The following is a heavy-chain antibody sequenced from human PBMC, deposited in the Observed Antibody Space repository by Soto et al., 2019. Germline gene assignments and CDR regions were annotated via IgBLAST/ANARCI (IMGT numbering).Heavy chain of an antibody. CDR2: IKQDGSEI. CDR1: GFTFSSYW. D-gene: IGHD2-2*01. CDR3: AKSLAAIPGDS. V-gene: IGHV3-7*05. J-gene: IGHJ4*02. Sequence: EVQLVESGGGLVQSGGSLRLACAASGFTFSSYWMSWVRQGPGKGPEWVANIKQDGSEIYYVDSVKGRFTISRDNDKSSLYLQMTSLRAEDTAVYHCAKSLAAIPGDSWGQGTLVTVSS.